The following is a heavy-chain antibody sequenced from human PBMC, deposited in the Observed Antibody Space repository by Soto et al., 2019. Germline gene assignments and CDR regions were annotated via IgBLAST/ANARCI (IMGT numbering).Heavy chain of an antibody. V-gene: IGHV1-8*01. CDR3: ARGHMVRGVIFYWYFDL. Sequence: QVQLVQSGAEVKKPGASVKVSCKASGYTFTSYDINWVRQATGQGLEWMGWMNPNSGNTGYAQKFQGRVTMTRNTSISTAYMELSSLRSEDTAVYYCARGHMVRGVIFYWYFDLWGRGTLVTVSS. CDR1: GYTFTSYD. CDR2: MNPNSGNT. D-gene: IGHD3-10*01. J-gene: IGHJ2*01.